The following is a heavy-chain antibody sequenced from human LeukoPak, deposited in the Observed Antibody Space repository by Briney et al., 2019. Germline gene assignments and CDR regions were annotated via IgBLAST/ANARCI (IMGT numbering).Heavy chain of an antibody. J-gene: IGHJ3*02. D-gene: IGHD3-22*01. CDR3: AKEPYYYDSSGYEDAFDI. CDR1: GFTFSSYG. CDR2: IRYDGSNK. V-gene: IGHV3-30*02. Sequence: GGSLRLSCAASGFTFSSYGMHWVRQAPGKGLEWVAFIRYDGSNKYYAASVKGRFTISRDNSKNTLYLQMNSLRAEDTAVYYCAKEPYYYDSSGYEDAFDIWGQGTMVTVSS.